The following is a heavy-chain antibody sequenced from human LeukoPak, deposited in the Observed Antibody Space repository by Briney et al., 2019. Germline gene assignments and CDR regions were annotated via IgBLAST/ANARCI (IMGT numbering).Heavy chain of an antibody. D-gene: IGHD5-18*01. CDR2: IYTSGST. CDR3: ARVHTPMVGHAFAI. Sequence: SETLSLTCTVSGGSINNYYWNWIRQPAGKGLEWIGRIYTSGSTNYNPSLKSRVTMSVDTSNNQFSLKLNSVTAADTAVYYCARVHTPMVGHAFAIWGQGTMVTVSS. V-gene: IGHV4-4*07. J-gene: IGHJ3*02. CDR1: GGSINNYY.